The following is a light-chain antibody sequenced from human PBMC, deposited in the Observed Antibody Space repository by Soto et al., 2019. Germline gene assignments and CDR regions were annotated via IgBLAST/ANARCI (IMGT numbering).Light chain of an antibody. J-gene: IGLJ3*02. CDR1: TSDVGGYGY. CDR2: DVS. V-gene: IGLV2-14*01. Sequence: QSALTQTASVSGSPGQAITISCTGTTSDVGGYGYVSWYQQHPGKAPKLRIYDVSNRTSGVSNRFSGSKAANTASLTISGLQAEDEADYYCSSYAGSGTLVFGGGTELTVL. CDR3: SSYAGSGTLV.